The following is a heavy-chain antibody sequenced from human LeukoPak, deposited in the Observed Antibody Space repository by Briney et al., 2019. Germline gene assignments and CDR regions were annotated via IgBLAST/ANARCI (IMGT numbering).Heavy chain of an antibody. D-gene: IGHD4-17*01. CDR1: GYSFTSYW. CDR2: IYPGDSDT. Sequence: GESLQISCKGSGYSFTSYWIGWVRRMPGEGLVWMGIIYPGDSDTRYSPSFQGQVTISADKSISTAYLQWSSLKASDTAMYYCARTTDDYGDYGGLYGMDVWGKGTTVSVSS. V-gene: IGHV5-51*01. J-gene: IGHJ6*04. CDR3: ARTTDDYGDYGGLYGMDV.